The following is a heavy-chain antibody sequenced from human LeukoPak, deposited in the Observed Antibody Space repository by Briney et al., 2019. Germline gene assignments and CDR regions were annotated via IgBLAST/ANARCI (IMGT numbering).Heavy chain of an antibody. J-gene: IGHJ4*02. V-gene: IGHV3-33*01. CDR3: ARAIYYSSSFDY. CDR2: IWYDGSNK. D-gene: IGHD3-10*01. CDR1: GFTFSSYG. Sequence: GGSLRLSCAASGFTFSSYGMHWVRQAPGKGLEWVAVIWYDGSNKYYADSVKGRFTISRDNSKNTLYLQMNTLRAEDTAVYHCARAIYYSSSFDYWGQGTLVTVSS.